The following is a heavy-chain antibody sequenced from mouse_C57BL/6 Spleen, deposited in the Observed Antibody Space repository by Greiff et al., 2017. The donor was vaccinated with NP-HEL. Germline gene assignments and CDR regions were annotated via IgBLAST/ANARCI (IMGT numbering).Heavy chain of an antibody. J-gene: IGHJ2*01. D-gene: IGHD1-1*01. Sequence: VQLQQSGPGLAKPSQTLYLTCSVTGYSITSDYWNWIRKFPGNKLEYMGYISYSGSTYYNPSHKSRISTTRDTSKYQYYLQLNSVTTEDTATYYCAHYYGSRGYFDYWGQGTTLTVSS. CDR3: AHYYGSRGYFDY. CDR2: ISYSGST. CDR1: GYSITSDY. V-gene: IGHV3-8*01.